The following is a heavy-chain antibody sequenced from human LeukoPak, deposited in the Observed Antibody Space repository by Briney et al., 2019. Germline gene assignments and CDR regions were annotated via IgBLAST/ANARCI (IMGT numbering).Heavy chain of an antibody. V-gene: IGHV4-34*01. Sequence: SETLSLTCAVYGGSFGGYYWSWIRQPPGKGLEWIGEINHSGSTNYNPSLKSRVTISVDTSKNQFSLKLSSVTAADTAVYYCAREGRYCSSTSCYRSWFDPWGQGTLVTVSS. D-gene: IGHD2-2*02. CDR3: AREGRYCSSTSCYRSWFDP. CDR1: GGSFGGYY. J-gene: IGHJ5*02. CDR2: INHSGST.